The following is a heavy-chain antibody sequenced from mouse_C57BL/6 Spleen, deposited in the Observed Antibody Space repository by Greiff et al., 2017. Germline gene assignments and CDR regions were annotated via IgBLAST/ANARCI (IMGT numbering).Heavy chain of an antibody. CDR1: GYSFTDYN. CDR2: INPNYGTT. Sequence: VQLQQSGPELVKPGASVKISCKASGYSFTDYNMNWVQQSNGKSLEWIGVINPNYGTTSYNQKFKGKATLTVDQSSSTAYMQLNSLTSEDSAVYYCARSDCYGSSYFWYFDVWGTGTTVTVSS. D-gene: IGHD1-1*01. J-gene: IGHJ1*03. CDR3: ARSDCYGSSYFWYFDV. V-gene: IGHV1-39*01.